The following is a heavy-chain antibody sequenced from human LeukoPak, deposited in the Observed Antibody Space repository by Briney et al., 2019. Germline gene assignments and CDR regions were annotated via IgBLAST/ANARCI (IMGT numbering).Heavy chain of an antibody. J-gene: IGHJ4*02. D-gene: IGHD6-6*01. V-gene: IGHV4-39*01. CDR2: IYYSGST. CDR3: ARGVVGSSSGFDY. Sequence: SETLSLTCTVSGGSISSSNYYWGWIRQPPGKGREWIGSIYYSGSTYYNPSLKSRVPISVDTSKHQFSLKLRTVTAADTAVYYCARGVVGSSSGFDYWGQGTMVSVSS. CDR1: GGSISSSNYY.